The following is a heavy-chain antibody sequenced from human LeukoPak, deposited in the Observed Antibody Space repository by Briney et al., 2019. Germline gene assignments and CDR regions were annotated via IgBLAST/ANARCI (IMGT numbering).Heavy chain of an antibody. J-gene: IGHJ4*02. CDR2: ISHGSTRI. Sequence: GGSLRLSCAASGFTFSTYSMNWVRQAPGKGLEWTSYISHGSTRIFYADSVEGRFTVSREDAKNALYLQMNSLRVEDTAVYYCTRDPGYSYAMDSWGQGILVTVSS. D-gene: IGHD5-18*01. CDR3: TRDPGYSYAMDS. CDR1: GFTFSTYS. V-gene: IGHV3-48*01.